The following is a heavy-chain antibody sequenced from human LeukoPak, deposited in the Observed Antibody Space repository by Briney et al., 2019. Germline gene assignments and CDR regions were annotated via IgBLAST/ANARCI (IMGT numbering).Heavy chain of an antibody. CDR3: ARVNLRGSQYNWFDP. D-gene: IGHD1-26*01. V-gene: IGHV1-69*02. J-gene: IGHJ5*02. Sequence: SVKVSCKTSGGTFNSHIFSWVRQAPGQGLEWMGRITPVIGLANYAQKFQGRLTISADKATSTAYMELSSLRSEDTALYYCARVNLRGSQYNWFDPWGHGTLVTVSS. CDR2: ITPVIGLA. CDR1: GGTFNSHI.